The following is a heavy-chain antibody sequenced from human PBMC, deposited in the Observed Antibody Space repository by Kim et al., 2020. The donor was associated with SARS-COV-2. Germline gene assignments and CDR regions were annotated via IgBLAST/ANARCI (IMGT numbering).Heavy chain of an antibody. CDR3: AHRHLDYYDSSGYFDD. D-gene: IGHD3-22*01. CDR1: GFSLSTSGVG. V-gene: IGHV2-5*02. J-gene: IGHJ4*02. CDR2: IYWDDDK. Sequence: SGPTLVKPTQTLTLTCTFSGFSLSTSGVGVGWIRQPPGKALEWLALIYWDDDKRYSPSLKSRLTITKDTSKNQVVLTMTNMDPVDTATYYCAHRHLDYYDSSGYFDDWGQGTLVTVSS.